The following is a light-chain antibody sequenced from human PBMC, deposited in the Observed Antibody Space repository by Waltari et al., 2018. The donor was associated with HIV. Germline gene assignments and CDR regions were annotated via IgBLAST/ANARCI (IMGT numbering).Light chain of an antibody. V-gene: IGKV3-20*01. CDR3: QHYVSSPYS. J-gene: IGKJ2*03. Sequence: EIVLTQSPGTLSLSPGERAILSCRASQNVDKNYLAWYQQKPGQAPRLLMYGASNRATGLPDGFSGSGSGTDFTLTISRLEPEDFAVYHCQHYVSSPYSFGQGTKLEI. CDR1: QNVDKNY. CDR2: GAS.